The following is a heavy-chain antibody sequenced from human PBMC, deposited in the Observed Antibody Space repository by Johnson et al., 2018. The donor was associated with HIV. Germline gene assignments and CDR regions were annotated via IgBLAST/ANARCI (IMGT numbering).Heavy chain of an antibody. CDR2: IYSGGST. CDR3: AKERRAPRAFDI. V-gene: IGHV3-66*02. Sequence: VQLVESGGGLVQPGGSLRLSCAVSGFTVSSNYMSWVRQAPGKGLEWVSVIYSGGSTYYADSVKGRFTISRDNSKNTLYLQMNSLRAEDTGVYYCAKERRAPRAFDIWGQGTMVTVSS. CDR1: GFTVSSNY. J-gene: IGHJ3*02. D-gene: IGHD1-26*01.